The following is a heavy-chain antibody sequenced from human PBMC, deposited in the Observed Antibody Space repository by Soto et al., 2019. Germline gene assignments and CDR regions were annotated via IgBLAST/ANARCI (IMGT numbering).Heavy chain of an antibody. V-gene: IGHV4-34*01. J-gene: IGHJ6*03. CDR3: SRGAGYDFWSGYRSTYYYMDV. CDR2: ITHSGST. CDR1: CGSFSGYY. Sequence: PSETLSLTCAVDCGSFSGYYWWWIRQPPRKGLEWIGEITHSGSTNYNPSLKSRVTISVDTSKNQSSLKLSSVTAADTAVYYCSRGAGYDFWSGYRSTYYYMDVWGKGTPVTVSS. D-gene: IGHD3-3*01.